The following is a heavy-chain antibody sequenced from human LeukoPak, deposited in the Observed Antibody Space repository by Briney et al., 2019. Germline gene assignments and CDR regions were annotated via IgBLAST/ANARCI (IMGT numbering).Heavy chain of an antibody. Sequence: PETLSLTCTVSGGALSSYHWSWIRQSPGRGLEWLGHISYRGNTDYNPALKSRVTISVDMFYNQFSLKLSSVTAADTAVYYCAGTYYFDSSGHYFGGNGFDIWGQGTMVTVSS. CDR2: ISYRGNT. J-gene: IGHJ3*02. V-gene: IGHV4-59*12. CDR1: GGALSSYH. D-gene: IGHD3-22*01. CDR3: AGTYYFDSSGHYFGGNGFDI.